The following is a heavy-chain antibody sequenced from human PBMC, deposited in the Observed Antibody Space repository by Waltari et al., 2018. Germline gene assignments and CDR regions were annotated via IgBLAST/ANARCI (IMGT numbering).Heavy chain of an antibody. CDR2: IYHSGST. J-gene: IGHJ6*03. V-gene: IGHV4-59*01. CDR3: ARDSGMEHGLSSGSWFYYMDV. D-gene: IGHD3-10*01. CDR1: GHPITTYS. Sequence: QVQLLESGPRLVKPSETLSLTCSVSGHPITTYSWSWIRQSPGKGFEWIGYIYHSGSTVYNPSLRSRATISVDTSKNQFSLKVTSVTAADTAVYYCARDSGMEHGLSSGSWFYYMDVWGKGTTVTVSS.